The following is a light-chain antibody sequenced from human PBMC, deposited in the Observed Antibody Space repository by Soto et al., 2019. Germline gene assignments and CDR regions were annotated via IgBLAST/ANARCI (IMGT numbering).Light chain of an antibody. Sequence: EIVLTQSPGTLSLSPGERATLSCRASQSVSSNFLAWYQQKPGQAPRLLIYGASTRATGIPDRFSVSGSGTDLTITVSRLEPEDGAVYDGQQYNSSPRTFGQGTKVDIK. V-gene: IGKV3-20*01. CDR1: QSVSSNF. CDR2: GAS. CDR3: QQYNSSPRT. J-gene: IGKJ1*01.